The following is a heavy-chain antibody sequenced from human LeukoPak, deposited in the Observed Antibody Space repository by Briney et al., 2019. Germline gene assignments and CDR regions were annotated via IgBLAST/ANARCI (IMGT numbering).Heavy chain of an antibody. D-gene: IGHD3-9*01. CDR2: IYYSGST. Sequence: PSETLSLTCTVAGGSISSYYWSWIRQPPGKGLEWIGYIYYSGSTNYNPSLKSRVTISVDTSKNQFSLKLSSVTAEDTAVYYCARTLGGGILTGYYIDYWGQGTLVTVSS. CDR3: ARTLGGGILTGYYIDY. CDR1: GGSISSYY. J-gene: IGHJ4*02. V-gene: IGHV4-59*01.